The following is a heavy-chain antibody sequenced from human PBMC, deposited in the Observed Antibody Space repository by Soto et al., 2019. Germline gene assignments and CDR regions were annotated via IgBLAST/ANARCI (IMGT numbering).Heavy chain of an antibody. V-gene: IGHV4-30-4*01. Sequence: PSETLSLTCTVSGGSISSGDYYWSWIRQPPGKGLEWIGYIYYSGSTYYNPSLKSRVTISVDTSKNQFSLKLSSVTAADTAVYYCARYYGARKRGFDYWGQGTLVTVSS. CDR2: IYYSGST. CDR3: ARYYGARKRGFDY. D-gene: IGHD4-17*01. CDR1: GGSISSGDYY. J-gene: IGHJ4*02.